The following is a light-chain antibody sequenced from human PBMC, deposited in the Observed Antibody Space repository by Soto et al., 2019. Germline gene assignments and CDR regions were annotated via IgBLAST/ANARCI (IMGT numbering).Light chain of an antibody. V-gene: IGKV3-20*01. CDR2: CAS. CDR3: HQYGRSPMHS. J-gene: IGKJ2*03. CDR1: QSVSSDY. Sequence: EIVLTQSPGTLSLSPGERATLSCRASQSVSSDYLAWYQQKPGQAPRLLIYCASSRAAGIPDRFSGSGSGTDFTLTISRLEPEDFAVYYCHQYGRSPMHSFGQGTKLEIK.